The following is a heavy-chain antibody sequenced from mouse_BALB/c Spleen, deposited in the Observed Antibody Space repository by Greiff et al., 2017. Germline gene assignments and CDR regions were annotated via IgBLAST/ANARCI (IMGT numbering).Heavy chain of an antibody. CDR2: ISSGSSTI. CDR1: GFTFSSFG. D-gene: IGHD1-1*01. CDR3: AREPFYYGSSYFDY. J-gene: IGHJ2*01. Sequence: EVKLVESGGGLVHPGGSRKLSCAASGFTFSSFGMHWVRQAPEKGLEWVAYISSGSSTIYYADTVKGRFTISRDNPKNTLFLQMTSLRSEDTAMYYCAREPFYYGSSYFDYWGQGTTLTVSS. V-gene: IGHV5-17*02.